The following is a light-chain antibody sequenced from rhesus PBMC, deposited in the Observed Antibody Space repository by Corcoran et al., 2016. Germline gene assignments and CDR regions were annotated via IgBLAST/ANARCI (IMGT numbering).Light chain of an antibody. J-gene: IGKJ4*01. V-gene: IGKV1-28*03. CDR2: DAS. Sequence: DIQMTQSPSSLSASVGDTVTITCRASQGISSYLNWFQQKPGKTPKLLIYDASRLESGVPSRFSGNGSRTDFTLTIRSLQPEDFAAYYCLQHHSYPLTFGGGTKVGIK. CDR3: LQHHSYPLT. CDR1: QGISSY.